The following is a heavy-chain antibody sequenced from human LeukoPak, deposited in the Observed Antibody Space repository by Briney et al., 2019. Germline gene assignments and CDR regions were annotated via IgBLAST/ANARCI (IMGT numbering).Heavy chain of an antibody. D-gene: IGHD4-23*01. CDR1: GFTFSSYA. CDR3: ARGRGSSAPMSNSAFGY. J-gene: IGHJ4*02. Sequence: PGGSLRLSCAASGFTFSSYAMSWVRQPPGKGLEWIGEINHSGSANYNPSLKSRVTISVDTSKNQFSLKLTSVTAADTALYYCARGRGSSAPMSNSAFGYWGQGTLVTVSS. CDR2: INHSGSA. V-gene: IGHV4-34*01.